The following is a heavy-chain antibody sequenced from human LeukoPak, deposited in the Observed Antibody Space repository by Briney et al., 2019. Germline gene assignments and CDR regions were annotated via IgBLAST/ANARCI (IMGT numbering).Heavy chain of an antibody. D-gene: IGHD4-17*01. CDR1: GGSISSYY. Sequence: SETLSPTCTVSGGSISSYYWSWIRQPPGKGLEWIGYIYYSGSTNYNPSLKSRVTISVDTSRNQFSLKLGSVTAADTAVYYCARLNDYGDYGGVDYWGQGTLVTVSS. J-gene: IGHJ4*02. CDR3: ARLNDYGDYGGVDY. V-gene: IGHV4-59*08. CDR2: IYYSGST.